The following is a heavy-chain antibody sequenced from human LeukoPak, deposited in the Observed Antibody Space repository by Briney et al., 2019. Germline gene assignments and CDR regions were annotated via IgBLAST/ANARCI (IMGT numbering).Heavy chain of an antibody. V-gene: IGHV4-30-4*01. J-gene: IGHJ4*02. D-gene: IGHD4-17*01. CDR1: GVSISSGDYY. Sequence: PSETLSLTCTVSGVSISSGDYYWSWIRQPPGKGLEWIGYIYYSGSTYYNPSLKSRVTISVDTSKNQFSLKLSSVTAADTAVYYCARLYGDLIFDYWGQGTLVTVSS. CDR3: ARLYGDLIFDY. CDR2: IYYSGST.